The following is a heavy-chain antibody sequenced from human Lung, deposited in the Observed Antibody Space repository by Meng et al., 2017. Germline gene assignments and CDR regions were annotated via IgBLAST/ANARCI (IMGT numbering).Heavy chain of an antibody. CDR3: VRDEDISSAGKLFGDY. CDR1: GYNFPDYW. Sequence: VQVVQSGAEVKKPGASVKVPCKPSGYNFPDYWLHWVRRAPGQGLEWMGRIDPKSGDTHYAQRFQGRVTMTGDTSISTAYMELSGLRSDDTAMYYCVRDEDISSAGKLFGDYWGQGTLVTVSS. J-gene: IGHJ4*02. CDR2: IDPKSGDT. V-gene: IGHV1-2*06. D-gene: IGHD6-13*01.